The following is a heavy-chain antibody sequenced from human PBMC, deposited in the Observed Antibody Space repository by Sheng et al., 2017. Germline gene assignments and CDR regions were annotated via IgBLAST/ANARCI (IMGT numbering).Heavy chain of an antibody. D-gene: IGHD3-16*01. CDR1: GFTFSSYG. V-gene: IGHV3-7*04. Sequence: VQLVESGGGVVQPGGSLRLSCAASGFTFSSYGMHWVRQAPGKGLEWVANIKEDGSEKYYVDSVKGRFTVSRDNAKNSVFLQMTYLGSDDTALYFCARGGQLGALDLWGQGTLVTVAS. CDR2: IKEDGSEK. CDR3: ARGGQLGALDL. J-gene: IGHJ5*02.